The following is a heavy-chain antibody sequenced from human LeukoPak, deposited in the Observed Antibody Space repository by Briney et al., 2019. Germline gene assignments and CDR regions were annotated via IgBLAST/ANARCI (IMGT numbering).Heavy chain of an antibody. CDR3: ARGHGRDAVDVRVDY. CDR1: GFSFSSYS. Sequence: GGSLRLSCAASGFSFSSYSMNWVCQAPGKGLEWVSSISSSSSYIYYADSVKGRFTISRDNAKNSLYLQMNSLRAEDTAVYYCARGHGRDAVDVRVDYWGQGTLVTVSS. V-gene: IGHV3-21*01. J-gene: IGHJ4*02. D-gene: IGHD6-19*01. CDR2: ISSSSSYI.